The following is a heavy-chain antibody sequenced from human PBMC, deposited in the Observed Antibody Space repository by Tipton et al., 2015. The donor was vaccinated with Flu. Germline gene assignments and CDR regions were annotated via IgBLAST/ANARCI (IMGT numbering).Heavy chain of an antibody. V-gene: IGHV3-30*02. Sequence: GSLRLSCEASGFSLNSYAIHWVRQAPGKELEWVAFIRYDGSNKYYADSVKGRFTISRDNAKNTLYLQMNSLRAEDTAVYYCAKMMKSTVGTASDYWGQGTPVTVSS. CDR1: GFSLNSYA. J-gene: IGHJ4*02. CDR3: AKMMKSTVGTASDY. CDR2: IRYDGSNK. D-gene: IGHD4-23*01.